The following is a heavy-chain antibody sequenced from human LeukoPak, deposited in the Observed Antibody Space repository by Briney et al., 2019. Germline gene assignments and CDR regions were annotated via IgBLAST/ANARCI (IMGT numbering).Heavy chain of an antibody. V-gene: IGHV3-23*01. CDR2: TSGSGDSA. J-gene: IGHJ5*02. Sequence: GGSLRLSCEATGFSFSSYAMSWVRQAPGEGLEWVSATSGSGDSADYADAVKGRFTISRDNSKSTLYLLMTSLRVDDTALYYCAKRATAGGFDPWGQGTLVTVSS. CDR1: GFSFSSYA. D-gene: IGHD6-13*01. CDR3: AKRATAGGFDP.